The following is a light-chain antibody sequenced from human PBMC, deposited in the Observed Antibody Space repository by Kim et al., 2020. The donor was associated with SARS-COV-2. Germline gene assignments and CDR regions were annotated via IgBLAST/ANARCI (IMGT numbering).Light chain of an antibody. CDR2: GAS. J-gene: IGKJ2*01. CDR1: QAIINY. V-gene: IGKV1-33*01. Sequence: ASAGDKVTIPCQATQAIINYVNWYHQKPGKAPKLLIYGASHLQTGVPSRFSGSASGTDFTLTITSLQPEDIGTYYCQQYDNLPYSFGQGTKLEI. CDR3: QQYDNLPYS.